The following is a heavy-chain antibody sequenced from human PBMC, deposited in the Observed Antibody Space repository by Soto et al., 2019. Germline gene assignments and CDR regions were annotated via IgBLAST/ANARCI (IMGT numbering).Heavy chain of an antibody. CDR3: ARGGCSGDYCFDC. CDR1: GASISSHC. Sequence: SETLSLTCTVSGASISSHCWNWIRQPAGKGLEWIGRFCTSDNINYNPSLKSRVTVSVDTSTNHFSLKVTSVTAADTAVYYCARGGCSGDYCFDCWGQGTQVTVYS. J-gene: IGHJ5*01. V-gene: IGHV4-4*07. D-gene: IGHD4-17*01. CDR2: FCTSDNI.